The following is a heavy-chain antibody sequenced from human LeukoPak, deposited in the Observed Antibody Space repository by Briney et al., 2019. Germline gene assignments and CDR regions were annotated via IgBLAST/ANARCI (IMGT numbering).Heavy chain of an antibody. CDR2: NYPGDSDT. CDR1: GYRFTRYY. D-gene: IGHD2-15*01. CDR3: ARYRYCSGGNCYGPDY. V-gene: IGHV5-51*01. Sequence: GEALKISFKGSGYRFTRYYIGWVRPVPGKGLELMWINYPGDSDTRYSPSCQGQVTISADKSISPAYLQWSSLKASDTAMYYCARYRYCSGGNCYGPDYWGQGTLVTVSS. J-gene: IGHJ4*02.